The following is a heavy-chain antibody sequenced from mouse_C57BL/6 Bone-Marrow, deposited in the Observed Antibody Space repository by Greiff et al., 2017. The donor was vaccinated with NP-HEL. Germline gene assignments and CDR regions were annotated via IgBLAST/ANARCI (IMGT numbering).Heavy chain of an antibody. CDR3: ARRTAYYSNYIDY. CDR2: IDPSDSYT. Sequence: VQLQQPGAELVKPGASVKLSCKASGYTFTSYWMQWVKQRPGQGLEWIGEIDPSDSYTNYNQKFKGKATLTVDTSSSTAYMQLSSLTSEDSAVYYCARRTAYYSNYIDYWGQGTTLTVSS. CDR1: GYTFTSYW. D-gene: IGHD2-5*01. J-gene: IGHJ2*01. V-gene: IGHV1-50*01.